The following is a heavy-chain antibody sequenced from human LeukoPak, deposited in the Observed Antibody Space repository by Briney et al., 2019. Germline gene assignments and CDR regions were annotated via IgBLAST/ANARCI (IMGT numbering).Heavy chain of an antibody. V-gene: IGHV3-21*01. CDR3: ARDNGGFDY. CDR2: ISSSSNSI. Sequence: GGSLRLSCAASGFTFSYYTMNWVRQAPGKGLEWVSSISSSSNSIYYADSVKGRFTNSRDNAKNSLYLQLNSLRAEDTAVYYCARDNGGFDYWGQGTLVTVSS. J-gene: IGHJ4*02. CDR1: GFTFSYYT. D-gene: IGHD2-8*01.